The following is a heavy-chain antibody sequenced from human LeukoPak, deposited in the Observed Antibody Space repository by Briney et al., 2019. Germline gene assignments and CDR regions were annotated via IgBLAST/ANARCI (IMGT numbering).Heavy chain of an antibody. J-gene: IGHJ4*02. CDR1: GFTFSTYA. Sequence: QSGGSLRLSCAASGFTFSTYAMHWVRQAPGKGLERVAVISYDGSNKFYADSVKGRFTISRDNSKNTVYLQMNSLRAEDTAVYYCARGGIAAAGTFRYYFDYWGQGTPVTVSS. CDR2: ISYDGSNK. D-gene: IGHD6-13*01. V-gene: IGHV3-30*04. CDR3: ARGGIAAAGTFRYYFDY.